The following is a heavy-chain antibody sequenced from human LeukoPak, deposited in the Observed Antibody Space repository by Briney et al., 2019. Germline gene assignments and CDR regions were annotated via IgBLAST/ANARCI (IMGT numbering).Heavy chain of an antibody. CDR3: ARTVAGKGTWTY. V-gene: IGHV1-69*06. D-gene: IGHD6-19*01. Sequence: ASVKVSCKASGGTFTSYAISWVRQAPGQGLEWMGGIIPIFGTANYAQKFQGRVTITADKSTSTAYMELRSLRSDDTAVYYCARTVAGKGTWTYWGQGTLVTVSS. CDR2: IIPIFGTA. CDR1: GGTFTSYA. J-gene: IGHJ4*02.